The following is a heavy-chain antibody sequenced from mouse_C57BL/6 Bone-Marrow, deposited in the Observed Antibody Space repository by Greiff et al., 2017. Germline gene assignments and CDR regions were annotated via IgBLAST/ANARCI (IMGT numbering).Heavy chain of an antibody. CDR3: ARTYDSNYCYFDY. V-gene: IGHV5-17*01. D-gene: IGHD2-5*01. J-gene: IGHJ2*01. CDR1: GFTFSDYG. Sequence: EVQLKESGGGLVKPGGSLKLSCAASGFTFSDYGMHWVRQAPEKGLEWVAYISSGSSTIYYADTVKGRFTISRDTAKNTLFLQMTSLTSEDTAMYYCARTYDSNYCYFDYWGQGTTLTVSS. CDR2: ISSGSSTI.